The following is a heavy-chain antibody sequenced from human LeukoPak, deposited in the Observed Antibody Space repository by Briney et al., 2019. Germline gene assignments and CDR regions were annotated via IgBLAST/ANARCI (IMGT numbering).Heavy chain of an antibody. CDR2: ISSSSSYI. Sequence: GGSLRLSCAASGFTFSSYSMNWVRQAPGKGLEWVSSISSSSSYIYYADSVKGRFTISRDNSKNTLYLQMNSLRAEDTAVYYCARDSERFLEWLPEIYYYYGMDVWGQGTTVTVSS. J-gene: IGHJ6*02. V-gene: IGHV3-21*01. D-gene: IGHD3-3*01. CDR3: ARDSERFLEWLPEIYYYYGMDV. CDR1: GFTFSSYS.